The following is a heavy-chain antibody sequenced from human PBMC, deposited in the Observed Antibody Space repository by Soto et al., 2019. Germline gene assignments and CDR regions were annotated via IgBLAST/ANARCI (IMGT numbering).Heavy chain of an antibody. CDR1: GGSFSGYY. D-gene: IGHD3-10*01. CDR2: INHSGST. J-gene: IGHJ4*02. CDR3: ARGRGVGSATFDF. V-gene: IGHV4-34*01. Sequence: ETLTLSCAGHGGSFSGYYWSWIRQPPGKGLEWIGEINHSGSTNYNPSLKSRVTISVDTSKNQYSLKLSSVTAADTAVYYCARGRGVGSATFDFWGQGTLVTVSS.